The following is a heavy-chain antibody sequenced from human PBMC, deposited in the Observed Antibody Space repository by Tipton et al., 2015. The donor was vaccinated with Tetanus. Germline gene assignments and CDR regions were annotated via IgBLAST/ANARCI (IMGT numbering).Heavy chain of an antibody. V-gene: IGHV4-30-2*01. Sequence: TLSLTCTVSGDSITRDGYSWHWIRQPPGKGLEWIGYISDGGQSYYSPSLERRATISRDMSNNHFSLKLTSVTAADTAVYYCVTVNFPNYYHYGMDVWGQGTTVTVSS. CDR2: ISDGGQS. CDR1: GDSITRDGYS. J-gene: IGHJ6*02. D-gene: IGHD1-1*01. CDR3: VTVNFPNYYHYGMDV.